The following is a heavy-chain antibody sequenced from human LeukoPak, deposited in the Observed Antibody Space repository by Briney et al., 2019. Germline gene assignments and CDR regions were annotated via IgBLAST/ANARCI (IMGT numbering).Heavy chain of an antibody. CDR3: ARLLRFSNWFDP. D-gene: IGHD3-3*01. J-gene: IGHJ5*02. CDR2: IYYSGST. V-gene: IGHV4-39*01. CDR1: GGSITSSSYY. Sequence: SETLSLTCTVSGGSITSSSYYWGWIRQPPGKGLEWLGSIYYSGSTFYNPSLKSRVTISVDASKNQFSLKLTSVTAADTAVYYWARLLRFSNWFDPWGQGTLVTVSS.